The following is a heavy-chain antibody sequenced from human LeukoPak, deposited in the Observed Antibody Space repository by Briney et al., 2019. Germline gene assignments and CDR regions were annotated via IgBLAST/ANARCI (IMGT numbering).Heavy chain of an antibody. D-gene: IGHD2-8*01. CDR1: GGSFSGYY. CDR3: AREVYPGAGDYNWFDP. V-gene: IGHV4-34*01. Sequence: SETLSLTCAVYGGSFSGYYWSWIRQPPGKGLEWIGEINHSGSTNYNPSLKSRVTISVDTSKNQFSLKLSSVTAADTAVYYCAREVYPGAGDYNWFDPWGQGTLVTVS. J-gene: IGHJ5*02. CDR2: INHSGST.